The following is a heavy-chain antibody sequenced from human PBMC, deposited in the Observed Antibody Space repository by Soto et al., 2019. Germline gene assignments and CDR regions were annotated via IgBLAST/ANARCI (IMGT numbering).Heavy chain of an antibody. CDR3: AQDIVVVPATMGFLDY. V-gene: IGHV3-30*18. Sequence: GGSLRLSCAGTGFTFSNYGMHWVRQAPGKGLEWVAVISHDGTYEDYADSVKGRFTISRDNSKNTLYLQMNSLRAEDTAVYYCAQDIVVVPATMGFLDYRGQGTLVTVSS. J-gene: IGHJ4*02. D-gene: IGHD2-2*01. CDR1: GFTFSNYG. CDR2: ISHDGTYE.